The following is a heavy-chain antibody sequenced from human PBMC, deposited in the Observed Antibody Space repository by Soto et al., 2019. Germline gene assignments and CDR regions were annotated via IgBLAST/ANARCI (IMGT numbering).Heavy chain of an antibody. Sequence: QVQLVQSGAEVKESGASVKVSCKASGYTFTNYGVAWVRRAPGQGLEWMGWISGSNGDTKYAQNLQHRVSMTTDTSTNTGYMELRSLRPDDTAIYFCGRGGLAVSGTYDYWRQGTLVTVSS. V-gene: IGHV1-18*01. CDR1: GYTFTNYG. D-gene: IGHD6-19*01. CDR3: GRGGLAVSGTYDY. CDR2: ISGSNGDT. J-gene: IGHJ4*02.